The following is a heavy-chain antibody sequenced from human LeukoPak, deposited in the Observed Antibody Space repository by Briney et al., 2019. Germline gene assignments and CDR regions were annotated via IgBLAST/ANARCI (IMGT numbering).Heavy chain of an antibody. Sequence: SETLSLTCTVSGGSISSYYWSWIRQPPGKGLEWIGYIYTSGSTNYNPSLKSRVTISVDTSKNQFSLKLSSVTAADTAVYYCASIPRAGGPGYWGQGTLVTVS. CDR1: GGSISSYY. CDR3: ASIPRAGGPGY. D-gene: IGHD2-2*02. V-gene: IGHV4-4*09. CDR2: IYTSGST. J-gene: IGHJ4*02.